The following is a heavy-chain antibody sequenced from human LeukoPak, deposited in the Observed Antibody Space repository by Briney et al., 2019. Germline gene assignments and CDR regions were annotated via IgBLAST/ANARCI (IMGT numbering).Heavy chain of an antibody. CDR2: ISSSSTYI. CDR3: ARGPVDTATVVRFDC. D-gene: IGHD5-18*01. J-gene: IGHJ4*02. CDR1: GFTCSSYG. V-gene: IGHV3-21*01. Sequence: SGGSLRLSCAASGFTCSSYGMHWVRQAPGKGLEWVSSISSSSTYIKYADSVKGRFTISRDNAKNSLYLQMNSLRAEDTAVYYCARGPVDTATVVRFDCWGQGTLVTVSS.